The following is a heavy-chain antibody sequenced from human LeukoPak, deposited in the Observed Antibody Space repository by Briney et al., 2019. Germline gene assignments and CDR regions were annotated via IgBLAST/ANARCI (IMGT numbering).Heavy chain of an antibody. J-gene: IGHJ2*01. D-gene: IGHD1-26*01. CDR3: AKDRTVGASYWYFDL. CDR1: GFTFSSYW. Sequence: PGGSLRLSCAASGFTFSSYWMHWVRQAPGKGLVWVSRINSDGSSTSYADSVKGRFTISRDNAKNTLYLQMNSLRAEDTAIYYCAKDRTVGASYWYFDLWGRGTLVTVSS. V-gene: IGHV3-74*01. CDR2: INSDGSST.